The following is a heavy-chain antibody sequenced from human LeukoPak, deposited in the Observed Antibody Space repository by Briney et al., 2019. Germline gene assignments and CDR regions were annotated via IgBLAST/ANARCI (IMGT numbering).Heavy chain of an antibody. CDR3: AKDQSGYSSGWYLHYSYGMDV. CDR1: GFTFSSYG. V-gene: IGHV3-30*18. Sequence: SGGSLRLSCAASGFTFSSYGMHWVRQAPGKGLEWVAVISYDGSNKYYADSVKGRFTISRDNSKNTLYLQMNSLRAEDTAVYYCAKDQSGYSSGWYLHYSYGMDVWGQGTTVTVSS. J-gene: IGHJ6*02. D-gene: IGHD6-19*01. CDR2: ISYDGSNK.